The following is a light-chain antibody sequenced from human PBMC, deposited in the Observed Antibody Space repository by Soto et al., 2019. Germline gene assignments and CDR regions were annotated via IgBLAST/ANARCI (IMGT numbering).Light chain of an antibody. Sequence: QAVVTQQPSPTVSPGGTVTLTCSSSTGEVTSGYYPYWFQQKPGQPPRALIYSTSNKHSCPPARFSGSLLGGNAAMTLSGVHHEDESEYSCLLYQGGAWVFGGGTKLTVL. V-gene: IGLV7-43*01. J-gene: IGLJ3*02. CDR1: TGEVTSGYY. CDR2: STS. CDR3: LLYQGGAWV.